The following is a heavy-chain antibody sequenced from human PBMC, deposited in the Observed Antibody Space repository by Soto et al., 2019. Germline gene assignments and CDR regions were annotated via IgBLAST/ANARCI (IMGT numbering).Heavy chain of an antibody. Sequence: PSETLSLTCTVSGGSISTYYWTWIRQPPGKGLKWIGYVHYSGTTNYNPSIKSRVNMSVDTSKNQFSLKLRSVTAADTAVYYCARGKIIGPWGQGTLVTVSS. CDR1: GGSISTYY. J-gene: IGHJ5*02. V-gene: IGHV4-59*01. CDR3: ARGKIIGP. D-gene: IGHD3-3*01. CDR2: VHYSGTT.